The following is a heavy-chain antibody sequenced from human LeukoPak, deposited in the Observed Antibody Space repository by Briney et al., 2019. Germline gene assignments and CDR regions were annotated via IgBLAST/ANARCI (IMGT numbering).Heavy chain of an antibody. Sequence: SETLSLTCTVTGDSISSYYWSWIRQPPGKGLEWIGYIYYSGSTNYNPSLKSRVTISVDTSKNQFSLKLSSVTAADTAVYYCAILRPAGAFDIWGQGTMVTVSS. CDR2: IYYSGST. D-gene: IGHD1-14*01. CDR1: GDSISSYY. J-gene: IGHJ3*02. CDR3: AILRPAGAFDI. V-gene: IGHV4-59*12.